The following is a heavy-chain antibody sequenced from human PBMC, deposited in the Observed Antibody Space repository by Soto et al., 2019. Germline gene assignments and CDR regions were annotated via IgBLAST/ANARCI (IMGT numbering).Heavy chain of an antibody. V-gene: IGHV3-48*03. D-gene: IGHD3-10*01. CDR3: ARISSGSGSFGWCDP. CDR2: ISSGGSTV. J-gene: IGHJ5*02. Sequence: GSLRLSCAASGFNFRNYEMNWVRQAPGKGLEWVSYISSGGSTVQYADSVKGRFTVSRDNARNSLYLQMTSLRAEDTAVYFCARISSGSGSFGWCDPWGQGILVTVS. CDR1: GFNFRNYE.